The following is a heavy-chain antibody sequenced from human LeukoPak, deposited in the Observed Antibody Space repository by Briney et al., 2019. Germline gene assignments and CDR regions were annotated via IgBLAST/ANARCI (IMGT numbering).Heavy chain of an antibody. CDR3: ARARYCSGGSCYYNNWFDP. V-gene: IGHV4-34*01. J-gene: IGHJ5*02. CDR2: INHSGST. Sequence: PSETLSLTCAVYGESFSGYYWSWIRQPPGKGLEWIGEINHSGSTNYNPSLKSRVTISVDTSKNQFSLNLSSVTAADTAVYYCARARYCSGGSCYYNNWFDPWGQGTLVTVSS. D-gene: IGHD2-15*01. CDR1: GESFSGYY.